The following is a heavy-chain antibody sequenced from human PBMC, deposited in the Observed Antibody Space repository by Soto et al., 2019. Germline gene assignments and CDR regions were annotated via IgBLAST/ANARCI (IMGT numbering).Heavy chain of an antibody. CDR1: VDSVSSNSAA. V-gene: IGHV6-1*01. CDR2: TYYRSKWYN. J-gene: IGHJ6*02. D-gene: IGHD6-13*01. Sequence: SQTLSLTFAISVDSVSSNSAAWNWIRQSPSRGLEWLGRTYYRSKWYNDYAVSVKSRITINPDTSKNQFSLQLNSVTPEDTAVYYCARDGRAYSSSWYRDYGMDVGGQGTTVPVSS. CDR3: ARDGRAYSSSWYRDYGMDV.